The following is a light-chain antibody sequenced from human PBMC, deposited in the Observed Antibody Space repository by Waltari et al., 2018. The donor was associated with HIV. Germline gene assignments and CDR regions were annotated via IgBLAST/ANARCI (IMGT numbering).Light chain of an antibody. CDR2: RDT. CDR3: QAWDSSTAV. V-gene: IGLV3-1*01. J-gene: IGLJ2*01. CDR1: KLGDKY. Sequence: SYELTQPPSVSVSPGQTASIHCSGNKLGDKYDCWDQQKSGQSPVLVIYRDTQRPSGIPERFSGSNSGNTATLTISGTQTMDEADYYCQAWDSSTAVFGGGTKLTVL.